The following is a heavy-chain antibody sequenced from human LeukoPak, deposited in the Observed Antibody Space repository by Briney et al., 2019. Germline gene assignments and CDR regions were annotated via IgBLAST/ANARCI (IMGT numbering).Heavy chain of an antibody. CDR2: IIPIFGTA. CDR1: GGTFSSYA. CDR3: ASSYGSGSYLYWFDP. D-gene: IGHD3-10*01. V-gene: IGHV1-69*13. Sequence: ASVKVSCKASGGTFSSYAISWVRQAPGQGLEWMGGIIPIFGTANYAQKFQGRVTITADESTSTAYMELSSLRSEDTAVYYCASSYGSGSYLYWFDPWGQGTLVTVSS. J-gene: IGHJ5*02.